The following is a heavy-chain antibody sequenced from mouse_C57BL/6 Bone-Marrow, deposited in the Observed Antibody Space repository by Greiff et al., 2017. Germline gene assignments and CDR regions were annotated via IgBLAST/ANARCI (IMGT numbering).Heavy chain of an antibody. CDR2: ISSGSSTI. CDR3: ARPAYYSNYLFYYFDY. J-gene: IGHJ2*01. V-gene: IGHV5-17*01. Sequence: EVQLVESGGGLVKPGGSLKLSCAASGFTFSDYGMHWVRQAPEKGLEWVAYISSGSSTIYYAATVKGRFTISRDTAKNTLFLQMTSLRSEDTAMYYCARPAYYSNYLFYYFDYWGKGTTLTVSS. D-gene: IGHD2-5*01. CDR1: GFTFSDYG.